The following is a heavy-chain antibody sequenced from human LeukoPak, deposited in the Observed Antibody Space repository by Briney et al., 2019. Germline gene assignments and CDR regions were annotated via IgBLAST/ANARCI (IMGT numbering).Heavy chain of an antibody. CDR2: IYYSGST. V-gene: IGHV4-39*07. Sequence: PSETLSLTCTVSGSSISSSSYYWGWIRQPRGKGLEWIGSIYYSGSTYYNPSLKSRVTISVDTSKNQFSLKLSSVTAADTAVYYCARVHNINHIVFYFDYWGQGTLVTVSS. CDR1: GSSISSSSYY. J-gene: IGHJ4*02. CDR3: ARVHNINHIVFYFDY. D-gene: IGHD2-21*01.